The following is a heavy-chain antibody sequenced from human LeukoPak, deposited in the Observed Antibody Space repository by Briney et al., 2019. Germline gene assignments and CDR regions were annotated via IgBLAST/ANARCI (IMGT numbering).Heavy chain of an antibody. D-gene: IGHD3-9*01. CDR3: ARDDPYDILTSDY. CDR2: ITNSGTYI. CDR1: GFTFNNYN. Sequence: GXSLRLSCAASGFTFNNYNMNWGRQVPGKGLEWVSSITNSGTYIYYADSVKGRFTISRDNAKNSLYLQMNSLRAEDTAVYYCARDDPYDILTSDYWGQGTLVTVSS. V-gene: IGHV3-21*01. J-gene: IGHJ4*02.